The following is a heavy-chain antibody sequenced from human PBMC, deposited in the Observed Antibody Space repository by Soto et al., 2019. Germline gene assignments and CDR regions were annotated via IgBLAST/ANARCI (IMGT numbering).Heavy chain of an antibody. CDR1: GFTFSKYW. J-gene: IGHJ6*02. Sequence: GGSLRLSFAAAGFTFSKYWIHWVRQAPGKGPVWVSYISRDGTTTDYADPVKGRFTISRDDAKNTLYLQMDSLRAEDTAVYYCAREGEGSGSYYNGALATPRRGRYYYYGIDVWGQGTSVTVSS. D-gene: IGHD3-10*01. CDR2: ISRDGTTT. V-gene: IGHV3-74*01. CDR3: AREGEGSGSYYNGALATPRRGRYYYYGIDV.